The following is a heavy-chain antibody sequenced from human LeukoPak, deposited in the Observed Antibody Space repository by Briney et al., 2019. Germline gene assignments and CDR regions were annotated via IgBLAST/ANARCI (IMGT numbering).Heavy chain of an antibody. Sequence: SETLSLTCAVYGGSFSGYYWSWIRQPPGKGLEWIGEINHSGSTNYNPSLKSRVTISVDTSKNQFSLKLSSVTAADTAVYYCARGSGWYDFDYWGQGTLVTVSS. J-gene: IGHJ4*02. D-gene: IGHD6-19*01. CDR3: ARGSGWYDFDY. CDR1: GGSFSGYY. V-gene: IGHV4-34*01. CDR2: INHSGST.